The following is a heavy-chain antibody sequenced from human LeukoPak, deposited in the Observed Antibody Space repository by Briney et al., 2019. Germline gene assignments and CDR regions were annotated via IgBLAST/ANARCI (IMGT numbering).Heavy chain of an antibody. CDR1: GFTVSDNY. CDR3: ARYWQWLGSFDY. Sequence: GGSLRLSCAASGFTVSDNYMSWVRQAPGEGLEWVSTIHSGGTTYYADSVKGRFTISRDSPKNTLYLQIDSLRAGDTAVYYCARYWQWLGSFDYWGRGTLVTVSS. CDR2: IHSGGTT. D-gene: IGHD6-19*01. J-gene: IGHJ4*02. V-gene: IGHV3-66*01.